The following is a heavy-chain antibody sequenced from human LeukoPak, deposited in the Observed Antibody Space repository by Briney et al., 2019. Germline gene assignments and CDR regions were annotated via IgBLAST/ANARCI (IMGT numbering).Heavy chain of an antibody. Sequence: PGESLKISCQGSGYSLTSYWIGWVRQMPGKGLEWMGIIYPGDSDTRYSPSFQGQVTISADKSISTAYLQWSSLKASDTAMYYCASSARPYYYDSSGYPLHWGQGTLVTVSS. D-gene: IGHD3-22*01. J-gene: IGHJ4*02. V-gene: IGHV5-51*01. CDR2: IYPGDSDT. CDR1: GYSLTSYW. CDR3: ASSARPYYYDSSGYPLH.